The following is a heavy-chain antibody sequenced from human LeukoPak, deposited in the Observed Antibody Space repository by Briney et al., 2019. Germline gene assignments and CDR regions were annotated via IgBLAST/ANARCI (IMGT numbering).Heavy chain of an antibody. V-gene: IGHV1-69*04. CDR2: IIPILGIA. J-gene: IGHJ4*02. Sequence: SVKVSCKASGGTFSSYAISWVRQAPGQGLEWMGRIIPILGIANYAQKFQGRVTITADKSTSTAYMELSSPRSEDTAVYYCARAVWFGEFGVEYFDYWGQGTLVTVSS. CDR1: GGTFSSYA. D-gene: IGHD3-10*01. CDR3: ARAVWFGEFGVEYFDY.